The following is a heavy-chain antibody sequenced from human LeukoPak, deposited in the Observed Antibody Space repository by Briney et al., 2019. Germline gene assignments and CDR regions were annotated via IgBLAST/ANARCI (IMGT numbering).Heavy chain of an antibody. Sequence: AGGSLRLSCAASGFTFSSYSMNWVRQAPGKGLEWVSSISSSSSYIYYADSVKGRFTISRDNSKNTLYLQMNSLRAEDTAVYYCAKDLDIVATSHFDYWGQGTLVTVSS. D-gene: IGHD5-12*01. V-gene: IGHV3-21*01. CDR1: GFTFSSYS. CDR3: AKDLDIVATSHFDY. J-gene: IGHJ4*02. CDR2: ISSSSSYI.